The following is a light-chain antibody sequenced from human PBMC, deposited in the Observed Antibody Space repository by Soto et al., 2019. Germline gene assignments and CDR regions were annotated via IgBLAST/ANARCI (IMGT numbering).Light chain of an antibody. J-gene: IGKJ4*01. CDR1: QSVLYSSNNKNY. Sequence: DIVLTQSPDSLAVSLGERATINCKSSQSVLYSSNNKNYLAWYQQKPGQPPKLLFYWASTRESGVPDRFSGSGSGTDFTLTISSLQAEDVAVYYCQQYSTTPVTFGGGTKVEIK. CDR3: QQYSTTPVT. CDR2: WAS. V-gene: IGKV4-1*01.